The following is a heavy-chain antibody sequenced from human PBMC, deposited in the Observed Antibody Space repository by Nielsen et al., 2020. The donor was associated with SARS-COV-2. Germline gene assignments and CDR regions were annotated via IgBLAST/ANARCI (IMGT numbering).Heavy chain of an antibody. V-gene: IGHV3-30*19. D-gene: IGHD2-2*01. CDR2: IWYDGSNK. J-gene: IGHJ6*02. Sequence: GESLKISCAASGFTFSSYGMHWVRQAPGKGLEWVAVIWYDGSNKYYADSVKGRFTISRDNSKNTLYLQMNSLRAEDTAVYYCARELVFGYYGMDVWGQGTTVTVSS. CDR3: ARELVFGYYGMDV. CDR1: GFTFSSYG.